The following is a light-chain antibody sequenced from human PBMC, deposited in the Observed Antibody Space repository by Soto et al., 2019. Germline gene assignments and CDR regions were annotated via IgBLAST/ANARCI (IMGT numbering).Light chain of an antibody. J-gene: IGKJ2*01. CDR3: QQYGSSPPYT. Sequence: EIVLTQSPGTLSLSPGERATLSCRASQSVSSSYLAWYQQKPGQAPRLLIYGASNRATGIPDRFSASGSGTDLPLTISRLEPEDFAVYYCQQYGSSPPYTFGQGTKLENK. CDR2: GAS. CDR1: QSVSSSY. V-gene: IGKV3-20*01.